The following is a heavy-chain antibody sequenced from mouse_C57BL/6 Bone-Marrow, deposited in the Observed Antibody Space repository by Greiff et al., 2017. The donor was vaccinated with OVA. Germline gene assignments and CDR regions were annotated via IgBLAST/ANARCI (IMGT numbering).Heavy chain of an antibody. CDR1: GYTFTSYW. D-gene: IGHD1-1*01. CDR2: IYPGSGST. Sequence: VQLQQSGAELVQPGASVKMSCKASGYTFTSYWITWVKQRPGQGLEWIGDIYPGSGSTNYNEKFKSKATLTVDTSSSTAYMQLSSLTSEDSAVYYCAREYYGSESYWGQGTTLTVSS. CDR3: AREYYGSESY. V-gene: IGHV1-55*01. J-gene: IGHJ2*01.